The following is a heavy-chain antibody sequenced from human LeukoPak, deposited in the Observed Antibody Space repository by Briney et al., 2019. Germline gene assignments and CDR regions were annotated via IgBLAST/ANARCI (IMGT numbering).Heavy chain of an antibody. Sequence: GGSLRLSCAASGFTVSSNYMSWVRQAPGKGLEWVSVIYSGGNTYYADSVKGRFTISRDNSKNTLYLQMNSLRAEDTAVYYCARARRGADAFDIWGQGTMVTVSS. CDR2: IYSGGNT. CDR3: ARARRGADAFDI. D-gene: IGHD3-10*01. V-gene: IGHV3-53*01. J-gene: IGHJ3*02. CDR1: GFTVSSNY.